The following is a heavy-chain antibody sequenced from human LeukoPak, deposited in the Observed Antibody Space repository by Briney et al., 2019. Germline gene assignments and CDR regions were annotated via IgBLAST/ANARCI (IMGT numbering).Heavy chain of an antibody. J-gene: IGHJ4*02. V-gene: IGHV4-31*03. Sequence: PSETLSLTCTVSGGSISSSGYYWSWIRQHPEKGLEWIGYIYYSGSTYYNPSLKSRLTISVDTSKNQFSLKLSSVTAADTAIYYCARAHDILTGYYRFDYWGQGTLVTVSS. CDR3: ARAHDILTGYYRFDY. CDR1: GGSISSSGYY. D-gene: IGHD3-9*01. CDR2: IYYSGST.